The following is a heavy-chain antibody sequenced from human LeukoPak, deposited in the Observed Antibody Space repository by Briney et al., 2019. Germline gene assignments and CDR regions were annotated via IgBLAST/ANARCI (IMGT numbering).Heavy chain of an antibody. V-gene: IGHV1-18*01. CDR2: ISAYNGNT. J-gene: IGHJ5*02. D-gene: IGHD3-9*01. CDR3: ARDRRPYDILTGYYFWFDP. Sequence: EASVKVSCKASGYTFTSYGISWVRPAPGQGLEWMGWISAYNGNTNYAQKLQGRVTMTTDTSTSTAYMELRSLRSDDTAVYYCARDRRPYDILTGYYFWFDPWGQGTLVTVSS. CDR1: GYTFTSYG.